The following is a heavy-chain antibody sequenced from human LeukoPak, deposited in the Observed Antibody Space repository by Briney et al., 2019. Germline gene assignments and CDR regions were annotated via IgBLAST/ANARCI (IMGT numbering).Heavy chain of an antibody. CDR1: GGSFSGYY. V-gene: IGHV4-34*01. CDR3: ARQPVAYVRNDAFDI. J-gene: IGHJ3*02. Sequence: LSETLSLTCAVYGGSFSGYYWSWIRQPPGKGLEWIGEINHSGSTNYNPSLKSRVTISVDTSKNQFSLKLSSVTAADTAVYYCARQPVAYVRNDAFDIWGQGTMVTVSS. CDR2: INHSGST. D-gene: IGHD3-10*02.